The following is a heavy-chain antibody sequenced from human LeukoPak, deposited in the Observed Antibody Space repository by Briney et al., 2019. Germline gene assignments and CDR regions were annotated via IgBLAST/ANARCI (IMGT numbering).Heavy chain of an antibody. Sequence: GGSLRLSCAASGFTFSSYAMHWVRQAPGKGLEYVSAINSNGGSTYYANSVKVRFTISRDNSKNALYLQMGSLRPEDMAVYYCARRALGVAAAPLLYFDSWGQGTLVAVSS. CDR1: GFTFSSYA. V-gene: IGHV3-64*01. J-gene: IGHJ4*02. CDR3: ARRALGVAAAPLLYFDS. CDR2: INSNGGST. D-gene: IGHD6-13*01.